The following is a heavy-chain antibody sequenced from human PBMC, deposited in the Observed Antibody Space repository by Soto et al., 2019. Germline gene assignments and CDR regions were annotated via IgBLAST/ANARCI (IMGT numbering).Heavy chain of an antibody. V-gene: IGHV3-53*01. CDR2: IYSGGST. Sequence: GGSLRLSCAASGFTVSSNYMSWVRQAPGKGLEWVSVIYSGGSTYYADSVKGRFTISRDNAKNTLYLQMNSLRAEDTAVYYCASSSSSWADYYYGMDVWGQGTTVTVSS. D-gene: IGHD6-13*01. CDR1: GFTVSSNY. J-gene: IGHJ6*02. CDR3: ASSSSSWADYYYGMDV.